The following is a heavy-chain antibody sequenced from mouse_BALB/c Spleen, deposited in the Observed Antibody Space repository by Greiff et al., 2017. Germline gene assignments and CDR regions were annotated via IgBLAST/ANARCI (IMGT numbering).Heavy chain of an antibody. Sequence: VHVKQFGAELVKPGASVKISCKASGYTFTDYNMDWVKQSHGKSLEWIGDINPNYDSTSYNQKFKGKATLTVDKSSSTAYMELRSLTSEDTAVYYCARPFYYYGSSPYWYFDVWGAGTTVTVSS. V-gene: IGHV1-18*01. D-gene: IGHD1-1*01. CDR3: ARPFYYYGSSPYWYFDV. CDR1: GYTFTDYN. CDR2: INPNYDST. J-gene: IGHJ1*01.